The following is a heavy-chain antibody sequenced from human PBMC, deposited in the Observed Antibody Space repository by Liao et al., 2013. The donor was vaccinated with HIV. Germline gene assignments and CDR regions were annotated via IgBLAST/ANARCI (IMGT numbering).Heavy chain of an antibody. Sequence: QLQLQESGSGLVKPSQTLSLTCAVSGGSISTGGYSWNWIRQPPGKGLEWIGHIYHSGSASYNPSLRSRVTISVDTSKNQFSLKLSSVTAADTAVYYCARRIHGRDWYFDLWGRGTLVTVSS. CDR2: IYHSGSA. J-gene: IGHJ2*01. V-gene: IGHV4-30-2*05. CDR1: GGSISTGGYS. CDR3: ARRIHGRDWYFDL. D-gene: IGHD5-18*01.